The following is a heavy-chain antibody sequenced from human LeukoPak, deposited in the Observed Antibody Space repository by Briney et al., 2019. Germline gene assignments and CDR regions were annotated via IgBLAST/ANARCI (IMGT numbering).Heavy chain of an antibody. CDR2: IYYTGNT. CDR1: GDSITNYF. Sequence: SXXLSLTCTVSGDSITNYFWSWIRQPPGKGLEWIGYIYYTGNTNYKPSLKSRVTISVDTSTNQFSLRLRSVTAADTAVYYCARGRVAYSAYYFDYWGRGTLVTVSS. V-gene: IGHV4-59*01. D-gene: IGHD2-15*01. CDR3: ARGRVAYSAYYFDY. J-gene: IGHJ4*02.